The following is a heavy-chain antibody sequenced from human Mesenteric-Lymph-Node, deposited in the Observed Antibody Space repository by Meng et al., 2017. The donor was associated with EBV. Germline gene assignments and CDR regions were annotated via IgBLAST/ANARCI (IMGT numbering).Heavy chain of an antibody. J-gene: IGHJ4*02. CDR1: GDSVNSATYY. CDR3: ASQGYYDSGAWGDYFDY. V-gene: IGHV4-61*01. CDR2: VHSTGST. D-gene: IGHD3-22*01. Sequence: QVPLQESGPGLVKPSETLSLTCSVSGDSVNSATYYWSWIRKPPGKGLEWIASVHSTGSTNYNPSPMSRVTISLDTSKSQFSLTLTYVTAADTAVYYCASQGYYDSGAWGDYFDYWGQGSLVTVSS.